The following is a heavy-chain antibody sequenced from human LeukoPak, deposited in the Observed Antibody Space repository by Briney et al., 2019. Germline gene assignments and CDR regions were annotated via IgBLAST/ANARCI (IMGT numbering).Heavy chain of an antibody. CDR2: VSWNSASI. D-gene: IGHD1-26*01. J-gene: IGHJ4*02. Sequence: GGSLRLSCAASGFTFDEFGMHWVRQAPGKGLEWVSGVSWNSASIGYDKSVEGRFTVSRDNTNKSLYLQMNSLRPEDTAFYFCAKAFGGNYQRAFDYWGQGILATVSS. CDR1: GFTFDEFG. V-gene: IGHV3-9*01. CDR3: AKAFGGNYQRAFDY.